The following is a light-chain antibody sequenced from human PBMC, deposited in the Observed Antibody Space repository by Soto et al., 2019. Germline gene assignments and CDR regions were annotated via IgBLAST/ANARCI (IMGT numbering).Light chain of an antibody. V-gene: IGKV3-15*01. CDR3: QQYNNWPPFT. Sequence: EIVMTQSPATLSVSPGERATLSCGASQSVGSNLAWYQQKPGQAPRLLIYGASTRAIGIPARFSGSGSGTEFTLPISSLQSEDFTVYYCQQYNNWPPFTFGQGTKLEMK. CDR2: GAS. J-gene: IGKJ2*01. CDR1: QSVGSN.